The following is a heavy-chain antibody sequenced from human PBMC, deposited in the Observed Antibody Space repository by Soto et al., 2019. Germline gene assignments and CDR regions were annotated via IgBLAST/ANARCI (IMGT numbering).Heavy chain of an antibody. CDR3: AKTIGD. CDR2: ISYDGSNK. V-gene: IGHV3-30*18. Sequence: QVQLVESGGGVVHPGRSLRLSCAASGFTFSTFAMHGVRQAPGKGLEWGAVISYDGSNKYYADSVKGRFTISRDNSKNTLYLQMNSLRAEDTAVYYCAKTIGDWGQGTLVTVSS. D-gene: IGHD3-16*01. CDR1: GFTFSTFA. J-gene: IGHJ4*02.